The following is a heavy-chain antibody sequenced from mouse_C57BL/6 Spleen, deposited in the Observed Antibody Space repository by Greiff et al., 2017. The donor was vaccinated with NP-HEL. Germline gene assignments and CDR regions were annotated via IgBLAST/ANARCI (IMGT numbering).Heavy chain of an antibody. J-gene: IGHJ4*01. V-gene: IGHV5-17*01. CDR2: ISSGSSTI. CDR3: ARYYYGSSYDYYAMDY. Sequence: EVQLQESGGGLVKPGGSLKLSCAASGFTFSDYGMHWVRQAPEKGLEWVAYISSGSSTIYYADTVKGRFTISRDNAKNTLFLQMTSLRSEDTAMYYCARYYYGSSYDYYAMDYWGQGTSVTVSS. CDR1: GFTFSDYG. D-gene: IGHD1-1*01.